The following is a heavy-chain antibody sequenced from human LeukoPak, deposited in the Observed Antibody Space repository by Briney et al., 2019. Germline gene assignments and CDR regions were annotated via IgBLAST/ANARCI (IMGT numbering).Heavy chain of an antibody. CDR3: ARDAPYSGSYCPWFDP. D-gene: IGHD1-26*01. V-gene: IGHV3-74*01. Sequence: PGGSLRLSCATSGFSFSSYWIHWVRQAPGKGLLWVSNINIDGSSTNYADSLKGRFIISRDNAKSTLYLQMESLRAEDTAVYYCARDAPYSGSYCPWFDPWGQGTLVTVSS. J-gene: IGHJ5*02. CDR2: INIDGSST. CDR1: GFSFSSYW.